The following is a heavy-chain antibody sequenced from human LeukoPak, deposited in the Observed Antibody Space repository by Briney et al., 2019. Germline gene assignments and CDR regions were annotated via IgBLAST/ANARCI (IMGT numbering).Heavy chain of an antibody. CDR1: GGSISSYY. V-gene: IGHV4-59*01. J-gene: IGHJ5*02. Sequence: SETLSLTCTVSGGSISSYYWSWIRQPPGKGLEWIGYIYYSGSTNYNPSLESRVTISVDTSKNQFSLKLSSVTAADTAVYYCARAAPWFDPWGQGTLVTVSS. CDR2: IYYSGST. CDR3: ARAAPWFDP.